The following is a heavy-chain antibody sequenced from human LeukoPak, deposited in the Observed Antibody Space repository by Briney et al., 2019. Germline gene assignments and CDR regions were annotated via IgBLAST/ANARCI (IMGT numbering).Heavy chain of an antibody. CDR3: ARDGKDGSGYHPVLDY. CDR2: IYYSGST. Sequence: SQTLSLTCTVSGGSISSGGYYWSWIRQHPGKGLEWIGYIYYSGSTYYNPSLKSRVTISVDTSKNQFSLKLSSVTAADTAVYYCARDGKDGSGYHPVLDYWGQGTLVTVSS. J-gene: IGHJ4*02. D-gene: IGHD3-22*01. CDR1: GGSISSGGYY. V-gene: IGHV4-31*03.